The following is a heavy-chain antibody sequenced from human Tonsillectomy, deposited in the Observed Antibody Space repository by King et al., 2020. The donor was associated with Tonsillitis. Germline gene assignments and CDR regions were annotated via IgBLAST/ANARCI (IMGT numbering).Heavy chain of an antibody. CDR3: AGSPYIWEFLPLLYFDY. D-gene: IGHD1-26*01. CDR2: IIPIFGTA. J-gene: IGHJ4*02. Sequence: QLVQSGAEVKKPGSSVKVSCKASGGTFSSYAISWVRQAPGQGLEWMGGIIPIFGTANYAQTFQGRVTITADESTSTAYMELSSLRSEDTAVYYCAGSPYIWEFLPLLYFDYWGQGTLVTVSS. V-gene: IGHV1-69*01. CDR1: GGTFSSYA.